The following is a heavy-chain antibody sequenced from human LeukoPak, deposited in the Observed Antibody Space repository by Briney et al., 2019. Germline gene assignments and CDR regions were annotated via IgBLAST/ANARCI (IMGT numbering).Heavy chain of an antibody. J-gene: IGHJ4*02. D-gene: IGHD2-2*02. V-gene: IGHV1-2*06. CDR2: INPNSGGT. CDR3: ARDRWDKGTAIPGGD. CDR1: GYTFTGYY. Sequence: ASVKVSCKASGYTFTGYYMHWVRQAPGQGLEWMGRINPNSGGTNYAQKFQGRVTMTRDTSISTAYMELSRLRSDDTAVYYCARDRWDKGTAIPGGDWGQGTLVTVFS.